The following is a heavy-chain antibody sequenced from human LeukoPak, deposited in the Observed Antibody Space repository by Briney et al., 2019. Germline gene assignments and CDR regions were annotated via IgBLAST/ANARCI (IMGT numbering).Heavy chain of an antibody. CDR3: ARDYYYDSSGYYDY. V-gene: IGHV3-30-3*01. Sequence: GGSLRLSWAASGFTFSSYAMHWVRQAPGKGLEWVAVISYDGSNKYYADSVKGRFTISRDNSKNTLYLQMNSLGAEDTAVYYCARDYYYDSSGYYDYWGQGTLVTVSS. CDR2: ISYDGSNK. D-gene: IGHD3-22*01. J-gene: IGHJ4*02. CDR1: GFTFSSYA.